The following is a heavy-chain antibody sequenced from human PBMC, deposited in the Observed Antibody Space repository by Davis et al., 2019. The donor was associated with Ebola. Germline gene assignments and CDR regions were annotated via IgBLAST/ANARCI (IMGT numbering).Heavy chain of an antibody. D-gene: IGHD4-11*01. V-gene: IGHV3-30*03. CDR1: GFTFSRHG. J-gene: IGHJ4*02. CDR3: ARIPRDYSFCG. Sequence: GESLKISCVGSGFTFSRHGMHWVRQAPGKGLEWVAVVSYDGKTTYYGDSVKGRFSVSRDNTKNTMDLQMNSLRDEDTAVYFCARIPRDYSFCGWGQGTLVTVSS. CDR2: VSYDGKTT.